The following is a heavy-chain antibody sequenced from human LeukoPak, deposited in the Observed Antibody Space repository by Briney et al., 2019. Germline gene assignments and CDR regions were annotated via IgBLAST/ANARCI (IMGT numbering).Heavy chain of an antibody. V-gene: IGHV1-46*01. CDR3: AGRLSSGYYFGLDY. Sequence: EASVKVSCKASGYTFTSYYMHWVRQAPGQGLEWMGIINPSGGSTSDAQKFQGRVTMTRDTSTSTVYMELSSLRSEDTAVYYCAGRLSSGYYFGLDYRGQGTLVTVSS. CDR2: INPSGGST. CDR1: GYTFTSYY. J-gene: IGHJ4*02. D-gene: IGHD3-22*01.